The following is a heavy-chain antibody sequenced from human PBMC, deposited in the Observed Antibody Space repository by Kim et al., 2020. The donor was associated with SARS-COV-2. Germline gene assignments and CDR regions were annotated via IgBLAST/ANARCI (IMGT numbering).Heavy chain of an antibody. Sequence: GGSLRLSCEASGFTFNNYWMGWVRQAPGKGLEWVANIKYDGSEKKYVDSVKGRFTIARDNAKKSVSLQMNSLRAEDTAVYYCVKLYCGGGRCHSYFKYWGQGTLVTVSS. CDR2: IKYDGSEK. J-gene: IGHJ4*02. CDR1: GFTFNNYW. CDR3: VKLYCGGGRCHSYFKY. V-gene: IGHV3-7*01. D-gene: IGHD2-15*01.